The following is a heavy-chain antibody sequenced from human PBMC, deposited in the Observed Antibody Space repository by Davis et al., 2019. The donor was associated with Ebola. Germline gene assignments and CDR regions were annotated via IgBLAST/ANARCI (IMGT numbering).Heavy chain of an antibody. J-gene: IGHJ6*02. CDR2: ISNRGTST. V-gene: IGHV3-11*01. CDR1: GFNFSDFY. CDR3: ARDQSITISGVTVSGGMDV. D-gene: IGHD3-3*01. Sequence: GESLKISCAASGFNFSDFYMSWIRQAQGKGLEWVSHISNRGTSTHYADSVKGRFTISRDNAQNALHLQMNSLRAEDTAVYFCARDQSITISGVTVSGGMDVWGQGTTVTVSS.